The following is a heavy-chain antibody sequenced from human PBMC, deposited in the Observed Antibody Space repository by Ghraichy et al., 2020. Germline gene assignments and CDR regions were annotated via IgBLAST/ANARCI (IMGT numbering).Heavy chain of an antibody. CDR3: AKDRFGSVADAFDI. CDR2: IRGSGGKT. J-gene: IGHJ3*02. D-gene: IGHD3-16*01. Sequence: GGSLRLSCAASGFTFSNFVMTWVRQAPGKGLERVSAIRGSGGKTDYADSVKGRFTISRDNSKNTLYLQMNSLRAEDTAVYYCAKDRFGSVADAFDIWGQGTMVTVSS. CDR1: GFTFSNFV. V-gene: IGHV3-23*01.